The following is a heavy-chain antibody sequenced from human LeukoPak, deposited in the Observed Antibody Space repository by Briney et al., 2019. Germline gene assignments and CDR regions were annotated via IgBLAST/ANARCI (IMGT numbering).Heavy chain of an antibody. J-gene: IGHJ3*02. CDR1: GGSISGYY. D-gene: IGHD3-22*01. CDR3: ARTSHNYYDRDAFDI. Sequence: SETLSLTCTVSGGSISGYYWSWIRQPPGKGLEWIGYIDYSGSTNYNPSLTSRVTISVDTAKNQFSLKLSSLIAADTAVYYCARTSHNYYDRDAFDIWGQGTMVTVSS. CDR2: IDYSGST. V-gene: IGHV4-59*01.